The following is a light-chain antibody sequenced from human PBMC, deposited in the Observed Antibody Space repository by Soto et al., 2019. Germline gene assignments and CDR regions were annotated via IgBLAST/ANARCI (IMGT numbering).Light chain of an antibody. J-gene: IGLJ2*01. CDR3: SSYTSSSTLV. V-gene: IGLV2-14*01. Sequence: QSVLTQPASVSGSPGQSITISCPGTSSDVGGYNYVSWYQQHPGKAPKLMIYDVSNRPSGVSNRFSGSKSGNTAALTISGLQAEDEADYYCSSYTSSSTLVFGGGIKVTVL. CDR1: SSDVGGYNY. CDR2: DVS.